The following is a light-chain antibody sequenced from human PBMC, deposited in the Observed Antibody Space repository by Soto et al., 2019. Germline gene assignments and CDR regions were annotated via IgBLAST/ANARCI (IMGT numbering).Light chain of an antibody. CDR1: QNIADF. V-gene: IGKV1-39*01. CDR3: QQTYRNPQT. CDR2: AAS. J-gene: IGKJ1*01. Sequence: DVQMTQSPSSLSASVGDRVTITCRASQNIADFLNWYQQKSGKAPKLLIYAASRLQTGVPSRFSGRAXGSXXTLTXSSLQPEDFATYYCQQTYRNPQTFGQGTKVQIK.